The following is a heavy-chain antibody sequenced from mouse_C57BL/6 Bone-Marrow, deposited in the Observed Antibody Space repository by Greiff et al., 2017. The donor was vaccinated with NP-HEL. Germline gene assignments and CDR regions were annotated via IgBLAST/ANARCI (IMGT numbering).Heavy chain of an antibody. CDR3: ARPLYSNYGGFAY. J-gene: IGHJ3*01. D-gene: IGHD2-5*01. Sequence: VQRVESGPGLVAPSQSLSITCTVSGFSLTSYGVHWVRQPPGKGLEWLVVIWSDGSTTYNSAPKSRLSISKDNSKSQVFLKMNSLQTDDTAMYYCARPLYSNYGGFAYWGQGTLVTVSA. CDR2: IWSDGST. CDR1: GFSLTSYG. V-gene: IGHV2-6*03.